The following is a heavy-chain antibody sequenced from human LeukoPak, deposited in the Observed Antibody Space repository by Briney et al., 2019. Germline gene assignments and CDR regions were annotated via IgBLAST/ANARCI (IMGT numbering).Heavy chain of an antibody. J-gene: IGHJ3*02. CDR3: AKGVGEGAFDI. D-gene: IGHD3-10*01. CDR1: GFTFSSYA. Sequence: GGSLRLSCAASGFTFSSYAMSWVRQAPGKGLEWVSTISSNGGITYNADSVKGRFTVSRDNSQNTLYLQMNSLRAEDTAVYYCAKGVGEGAFDIWGQGTMVTVSS. V-gene: IGHV3-23*01. CDR2: ISSNGGIT.